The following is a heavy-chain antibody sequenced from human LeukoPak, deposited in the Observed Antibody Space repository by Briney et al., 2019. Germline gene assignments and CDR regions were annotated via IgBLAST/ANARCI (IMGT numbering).Heavy chain of an antibody. V-gene: IGHV3-48*01. D-gene: IGHD6-6*01. CDR3: ARGGAARPDI. Sequence: GGSLRLSCAASGFTFKFYSMNWVRQAPGKGLEWVSYISSSRSSIDYADSVRGRFTISRDNARNSLYLQMNSLRVEDTAVYYCARGGAARPDIWGQGTMVIVSS. CDR1: GFTFKFYS. J-gene: IGHJ3*02. CDR2: ISSSRSSI.